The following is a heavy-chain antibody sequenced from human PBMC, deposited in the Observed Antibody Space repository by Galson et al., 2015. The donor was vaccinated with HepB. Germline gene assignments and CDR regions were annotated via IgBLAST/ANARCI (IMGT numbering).Heavy chain of an antibody. Sequence: SLRLSCAASGFTFSSYWMNWVRQAPGKGLEWVANIKQDESEKYYVDSVKGRLTISRDNAQNSLYLQMNSLRAEDTAVYYCARNWAHFDYWGQGTLVTVSS. V-gene: IGHV3-7*01. CDR2: IKQDESEK. CDR3: ARNWAHFDY. D-gene: IGHD7-27*01. J-gene: IGHJ4*02. CDR1: GFTFSSYW.